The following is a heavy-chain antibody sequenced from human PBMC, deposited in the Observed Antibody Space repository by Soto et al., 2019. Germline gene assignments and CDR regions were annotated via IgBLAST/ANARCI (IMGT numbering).Heavy chain of an antibody. V-gene: IGHV1-3*01. CDR1: GYTFTTSA. J-gene: IGHJ4*02. D-gene: IGHD1-1*01. CDR2: FNAGNGNT. CDR3: AGAGTGTPNFDY. Sequence: QVQLVQSGAEVKKPGASVKVSCKASGYTFTTSAMHWVRQAPGQGLEWMGWFNAGNGNTKYSQRFQDRVTITRDTSASTAYMELSSLRSEDTAVYYCAGAGTGTPNFDYWGQGTLVTVFS.